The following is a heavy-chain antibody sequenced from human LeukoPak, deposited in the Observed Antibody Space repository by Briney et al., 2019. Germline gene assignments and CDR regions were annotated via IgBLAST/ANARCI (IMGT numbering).Heavy chain of an antibody. J-gene: IGHJ5*02. CDR2: ISYSGST. Sequence: SETLSLTCTVSGGSISTSSYYWGWIRQPPGKGLEWIGSISYSGSTYYNPSLKSRVTISVDTSKNQFSLKLNSVTAADTALYYCSAAYYYDSTGYYQWFDPWAREPWSPSPQ. CDR3: SAAYYYDSTGYYQWFDP. V-gene: IGHV4-39*01. D-gene: IGHD3-22*01. CDR1: GGSISTSSYY.